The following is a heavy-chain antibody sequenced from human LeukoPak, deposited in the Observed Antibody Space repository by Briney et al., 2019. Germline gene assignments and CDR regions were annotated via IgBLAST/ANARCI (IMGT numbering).Heavy chain of an antibody. CDR2: INPSGGST. CDR1: GYSFTNYY. Sequence: ASVKVSCKASGYSFTNYYMHWVRQAPGQGLEWMGIINPSGGSTTNAQKFQGRVTMTRDTSTTTVYVELSSLRSDDTAMYYCARDERDVVVVPGAMPYWGRGTLVTVSS. CDR3: ARDERDVVVVPGAMPY. D-gene: IGHD2-2*01. V-gene: IGHV1-46*01. J-gene: IGHJ4*02.